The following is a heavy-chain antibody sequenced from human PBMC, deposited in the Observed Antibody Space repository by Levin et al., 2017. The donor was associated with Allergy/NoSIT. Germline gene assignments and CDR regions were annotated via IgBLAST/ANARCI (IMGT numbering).Heavy chain of an antibody. CDR2: ISYDGSNK. CDR3: ARGRFYYDNSGDYPLPY. V-gene: IGHV3-30*19. Sequence: GGSLRLSCAGSGFTFSSYVLHWVRQAPGKGLEWVAVISYDGSNKDYADSVKGRFTISRDNSRNTLHLQMDSLRAEDTAIYYCARGRFYYDNSGDYPLPYWGQGTLVTVSS. J-gene: IGHJ4*02. CDR1: GFTFSSYV. D-gene: IGHD3-22*01.